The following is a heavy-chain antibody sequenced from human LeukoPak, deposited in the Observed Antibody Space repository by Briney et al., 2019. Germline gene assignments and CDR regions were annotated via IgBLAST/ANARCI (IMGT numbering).Heavy chain of an antibody. D-gene: IGHD6-6*01. Sequence: GGSLRLSCAASGFTFSSYAMSWVRQAPGKGREWVSAISGSGGSTYYADSVKGRFTISRDNSKNTLYLQMNSLRAEDTAVYYCAKDARIAARGYNWFDPWGRGTLVTVSS. CDR3: AKDARIAARGYNWFDP. CDR1: GFTFSSYA. V-gene: IGHV3-23*01. CDR2: ISGSGGST. J-gene: IGHJ5*02.